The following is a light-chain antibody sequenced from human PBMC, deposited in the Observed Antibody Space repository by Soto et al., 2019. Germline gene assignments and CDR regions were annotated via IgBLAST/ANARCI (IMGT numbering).Light chain of an antibody. CDR3: CSYAGRGV. CDR1: SSDVGGYNY. Sequence: QSALTQPRSVSGSPGQSVTISCTGTSSDVGGYNYVSWYQQHPGKAPKLMIYDVSKWPSGVPDRFSGSKSGNTASLTISGLQAEDEADYYCCSYAGRGVFGTGTKLTVL. J-gene: IGLJ1*01. CDR2: DVS. V-gene: IGLV2-11*01.